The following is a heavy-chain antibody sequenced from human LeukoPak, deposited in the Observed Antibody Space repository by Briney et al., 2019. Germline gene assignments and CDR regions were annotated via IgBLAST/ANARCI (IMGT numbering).Heavy chain of an antibody. CDR1: GGSISSSNW. J-gene: IGHJ5*02. D-gene: IGHD3-10*01. V-gene: IGHV4-4*02. CDR2: IYHSGST. Sequence: SGTLSLTCAVSGGSISSSNWWSWVRQPPGKGLEWIGEIYHSGSTNYNPSLKSRVTISVDKSKNQFSLKLSSVTAADTAVYYCARRRRGLWYYGSGSYYGEWFDPWGQGTLVTVSS. CDR3: ARRRRGLWYYGSGSYYGEWFDP.